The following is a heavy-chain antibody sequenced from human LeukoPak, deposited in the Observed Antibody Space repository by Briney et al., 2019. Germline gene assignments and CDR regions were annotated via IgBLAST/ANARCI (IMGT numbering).Heavy chain of an antibody. D-gene: IGHD4-23*01. J-gene: IGHJ5*02. Sequence: GGSLRLSCAASGFTFFSYTMNWVRQAPGKGLEWVSSISSSSSYIYYADSVKGRFTISRDNAKNSLYLQMNSLRAEDTAVYYCARGKRPYGRTYNWFDPWGQGTLVTVSS. CDR1: GFTFFSYT. CDR3: ARGKRPYGRTYNWFDP. V-gene: IGHV3-21*01. CDR2: ISSSSSYI.